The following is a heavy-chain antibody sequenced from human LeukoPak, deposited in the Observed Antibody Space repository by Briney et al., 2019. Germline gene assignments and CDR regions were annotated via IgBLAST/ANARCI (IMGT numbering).Heavy chain of an antibody. Sequence: GGSLRLSCAASGFTFVDYGMSWVRQAPGKGLEWVSGINWNGGSTGYADSVKGRFTISRDNAKNSLYLQMNSLRAEDTALYYCARGGDYYGSGSYYNAMYYFDYWGQGTLVTVSS. D-gene: IGHD3-10*01. CDR2: INWNGGST. V-gene: IGHV3-20*04. CDR1: GFTFVDYG. J-gene: IGHJ4*02. CDR3: ARGGDYYGSGSYYNAMYYFDY.